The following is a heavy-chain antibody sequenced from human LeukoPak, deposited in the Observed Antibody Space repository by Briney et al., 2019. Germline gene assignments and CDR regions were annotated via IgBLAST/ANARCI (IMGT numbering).Heavy chain of an antibody. CDR2: IVVGSGNT. CDR1: GFTFSNSA. V-gene: IGHV1-58*01. Sequence: SVKVSCKASGFTFSNSAVQWVRQARGQRLEWIGWIVVGSGNTNYAQKFQERVTITRDMSTSTAYMELSSLRSEDTAVYYCTSDPTFYSGRYCFDYGAQGTLVTVS. J-gene: IGHJ4*02. D-gene: IGHD1-26*01. CDR3: TSDPTFYSGRYCFDY.